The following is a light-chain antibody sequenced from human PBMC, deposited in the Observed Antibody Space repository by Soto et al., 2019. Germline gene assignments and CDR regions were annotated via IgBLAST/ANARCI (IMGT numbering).Light chain of an antibody. Sequence: DIQMTQSPSSVSASVGDRVTITCRASQGISSSLAWYQQKPGKAPNLLIYAASSLQSGVPSRFSGSGSGTDFSLTINSLQPEDCATYDCQQANSFPITFGQGTRLEIK. CDR3: QQANSFPIT. V-gene: IGKV1D-12*01. CDR1: QGISSS. J-gene: IGKJ5*01. CDR2: AAS.